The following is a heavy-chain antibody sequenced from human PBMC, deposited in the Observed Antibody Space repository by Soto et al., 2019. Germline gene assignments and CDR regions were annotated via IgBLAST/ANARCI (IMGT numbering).Heavy chain of an antibody. CDR3: ARHSIQAGLFDA. CDR2: IFGGGDT. Sequence: EVQLVGTGGGLIQPGGSLRLSCTASGFTVNNSFLSWVRQAPGRGLEWVSAIFGGGDTYYSDSVKGRFTISAHNSRNTFFLQMTSPRPEDTAMYYCARHSIQAGLFDARGQGPLVTVPS. J-gene: IGHJ5*02. CDR1: GFTVNNSF. D-gene: IGHD2-2*02. V-gene: IGHV3-53*02.